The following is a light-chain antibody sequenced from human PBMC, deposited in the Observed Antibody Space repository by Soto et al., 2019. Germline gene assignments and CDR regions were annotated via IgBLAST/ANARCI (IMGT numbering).Light chain of an antibody. Sequence: QSALTQPPSVSGSPGQSVTISCTGTSSDVGSYNRVSWYQQPPGTAPKLMIYEVSNRPSGVPDRFSGSKSGNTASLTISGLQAEYEADYYCSLYTSSSTFVVFGGGTKLTVL. V-gene: IGLV2-18*01. CDR3: SLYTSSSTFVV. CDR2: EVS. J-gene: IGLJ2*01. CDR1: SSDVGSYNR.